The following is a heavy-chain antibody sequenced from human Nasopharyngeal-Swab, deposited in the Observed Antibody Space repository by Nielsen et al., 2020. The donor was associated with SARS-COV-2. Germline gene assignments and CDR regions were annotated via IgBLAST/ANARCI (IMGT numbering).Heavy chain of an antibody. CDR3: ARDEGWIVVVTAILDY. V-gene: IGHV1-18*01. CDR2: ISAYNGNT. CDR1: GYTFTSYG. Sequence: ASVKVSCKASGYTFTSYGISWVRQAPGQGLEWMGWISAYNGNTNYAQKFQGRVTMTRDTSTSTVYMELSSLRSEDTAVYYCARDEGWIVVVTAILDYWGQGTLVTVSS. D-gene: IGHD2-21*02. J-gene: IGHJ4*02.